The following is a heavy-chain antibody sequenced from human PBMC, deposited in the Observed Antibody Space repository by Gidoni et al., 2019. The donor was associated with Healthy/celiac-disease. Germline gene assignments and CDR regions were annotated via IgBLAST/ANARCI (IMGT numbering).Heavy chain of an antibody. V-gene: IGHV4-59*01. D-gene: IGHD6-19*01. J-gene: IGHJ5*02. CDR1: GGSISSYY. CDR3: ARDVAVAGTQGSWFDP. Sequence: QVQLQESGPGLVKPSETLSLTCTVPGGSISSYYWSWIRQPPGKGLEWIGNIYYSGSTNYNPSLKSRVTISVDTSKNQFSLKLSSVTAADTAVYYCARDVAVAGTQGSWFDPWGQGTLVTVSS. CDR2: IYYSGST.